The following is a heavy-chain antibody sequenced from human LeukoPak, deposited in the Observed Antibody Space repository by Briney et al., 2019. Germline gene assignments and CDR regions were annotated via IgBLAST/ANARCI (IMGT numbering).Heavy chain of an antibody. Sequence: GESLKISCTGSGYSFTSYWIGWVRQMPGKGLEWMGIIYPGDSDTRYSPSFQGQVTISADKSISTAYLQWSSLKASDTAMYYCARGMYYDFWCGYYPPSDWFDPWGQGTLVTVSS. CDR1: GYSFTSYW. CDR2: IYPGDSDT. D-gene: IGHD3-3*01. J-gene: IGHJ5*02. CDR3: ARGMYYDFWCGYYPPSDWFDP. V-gene: IGHV5-51*03.